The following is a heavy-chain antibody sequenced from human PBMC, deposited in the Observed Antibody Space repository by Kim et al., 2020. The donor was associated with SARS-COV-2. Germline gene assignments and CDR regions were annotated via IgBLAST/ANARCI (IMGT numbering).Heavy chain of an antibody. Sequence: ASVKVSCKASGYTFTSYGISWVRQAPGQGLEWMGWISAYNGNTNYAQKLQGRVTMTTDTSTSTAYMELRSLRSDDTAVYYCAREVTSSWCWGDAFDIWGQGTMVTVSS. CDR3: AREVTSSWCWGDAFDI. V-gene: IGHV1-18*04. D-gene: IGHD6-13*01. CDR2: ISAYNGNT. CDR1: GYTFTSYG. J-gene: IGHJ3*02.